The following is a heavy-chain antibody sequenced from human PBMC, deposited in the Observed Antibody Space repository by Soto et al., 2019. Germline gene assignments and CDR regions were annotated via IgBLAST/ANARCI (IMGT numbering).Heavy chain of an antibody. J-gene: IGHJ4*02. Sequence: QVQLVQSGAEVRKPGASVNVSCKTSGYIFTNYGVAWVRQAPGQGLELVAWISGYNGYPKYTQKFQGRGTLSTDTSTSTGYMELRNLRSDDTAVYYCARGSAGALYDFWGQGTLVTVSS. CDR2: ISGYNGYP. CDR1: GYIFTNYG. CDR3: ARGSAGALYDF. V-gene: IGHV1-18*01. D-gene: IGHD6-13*01.